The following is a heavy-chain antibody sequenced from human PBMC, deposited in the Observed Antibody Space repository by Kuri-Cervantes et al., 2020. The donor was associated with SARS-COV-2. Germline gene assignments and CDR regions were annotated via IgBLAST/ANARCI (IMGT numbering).Heavy chain of an antibody. CDR2: ISSSSSYI. J-gene: IGHJ4*02. V-gene: IGHV3-21*01. CDR1: GGSISSGGYY. CDR3: ARMYNWNYGYLDDY. D-gene: IGHD1-7*01. Sequence: ETLSPTCTVSGGSISSGGYYWSWIRQPPGKGLEWVSSISSSSSYIYYADSVKGRFTISRDNAKNSLYLQMNSLRAEDTAVYYCARMYNWNYGYLDDYWGQGTLVTVSS.